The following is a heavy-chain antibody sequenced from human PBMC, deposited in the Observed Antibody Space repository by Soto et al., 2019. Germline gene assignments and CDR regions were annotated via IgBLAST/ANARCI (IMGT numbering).Heavy chain of an antibody. CDR1: GFTFSDYY. CDR3: ARITSTGYGMDV. Sequence: GGSLRLSCAASGFTFSDYYMTWIRQAPGKGLEWVSYISSSGSTIYYADSVKGRFSISRDNAKNSLYLQMSSLRAEDTAVYYCARITSTGYGMDVWGQGTTVTVSS. J-gene: IGHJ6*02. D-gene: IGHD3-16*01. CDR2: ISSSGSTI. V-gene: IGHV3-11*01.